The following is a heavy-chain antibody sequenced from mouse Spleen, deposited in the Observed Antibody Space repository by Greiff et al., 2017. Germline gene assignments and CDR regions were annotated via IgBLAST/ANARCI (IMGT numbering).Heavy chain of an antibody. V-gene: IGHV1-14*01. J-gene: IGHJ3*01. CDR1: GYTFTSYV. CDR2: INPYNDGT. D-gene: IGHD2-14*01. CDR3: ARSENRYWFAY. Sequence: EVQLQQSGPELVKPGASVKMSCKASGYTFTSYVMHWVKQKPGQGLEWIGYINPYNDGTKYNEKFKGKATLTSDKSSSTAYMELSSLTSEDSAVYYCARSENRYWFAYWGQGTLVTVSA.